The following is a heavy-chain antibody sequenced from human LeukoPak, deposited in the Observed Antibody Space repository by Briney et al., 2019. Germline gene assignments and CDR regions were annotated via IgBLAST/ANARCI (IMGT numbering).Heavy chain of an antibody. Sequence: PGASVKDTCMSSGYTFTNYDINWVRQATGQGLEWMGWMNPNSGNTGYAQKSQGRVTMTRDTSISTAYMELSSLRSEDTAVYYCARSLTSEGNWFDPWGQGTLVTVSS. V-gene: IGHV1-8*01. CDR2: MNPNSGNT. CDR3: ARSLTSEGNWFDP. D-gene: IGHD2-2*01. J-gene: IGHJ5*02. CDR1: GYTFTNYD.